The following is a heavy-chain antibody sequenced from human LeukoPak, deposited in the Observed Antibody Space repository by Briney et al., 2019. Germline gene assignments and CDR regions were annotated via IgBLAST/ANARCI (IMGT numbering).Heavy chain of an antibody. Sequence: PSETLSLTCTVSGGSISSGGYYWSWIRQHSGKGLEWIGYIYYSGSTYYNPSLKSRVTISIDTSKNQFSLKLSSVTAADTAVYYCARSDYGSGNYYWSLDYWGQGTLVTVSS. V-gene: IGHV4-31*03. D-gene: IGHD3-10*01. CDR3: ARSDYGSGNYYWSLDY. CDR1: GGSISSGGYY. J-gene: IGHJ4*02. CDR2: IYYSGST.